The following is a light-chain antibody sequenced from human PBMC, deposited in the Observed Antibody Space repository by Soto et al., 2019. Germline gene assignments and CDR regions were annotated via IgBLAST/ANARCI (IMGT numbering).Light chain of an antibody. Sequence: EFVLTQSPGTLSLSPGERATLSCRASQSVNNYLAWYQQRPGQAPRLLIYDASNRATGIPARFSGSGSGTDFTLTISSLEPEDFAVYYCQHRNNRPFSFGPGTKVDIK. CDR3: QHRNNRPFS. CDR2: DAS. V-gene: IGKV3-11*01. J-gene: IGKJ3*01. CDR1: QSVNNY.